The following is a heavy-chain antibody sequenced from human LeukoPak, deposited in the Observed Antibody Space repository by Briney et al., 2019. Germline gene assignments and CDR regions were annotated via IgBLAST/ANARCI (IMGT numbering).Heavy chain of an antibody. J-gene: IGHJ3*02. Sequence: PGRSLRLSCAASGFTFDDYAMHWVRQAPGKGLEWVSGISWNSGSIGYADSVKGRFTISRDNAKNSLYLQMNSLRAEDTALYYCAKDFSLSAATPLDSGLRIGAFDIWGQGTMVTVSS. V-gene: IGHV3-9*01. CDR3: AKDFSLSAATPLDSGLRIGAFDI. CDR2: ISWNSGSI. D-gene: IGHD2-15*01. CDR1: GFTFDDYA.